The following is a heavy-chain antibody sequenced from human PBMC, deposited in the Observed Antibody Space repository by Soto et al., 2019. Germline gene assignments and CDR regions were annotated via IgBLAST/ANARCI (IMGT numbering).Heavy chain of an antibody. CDR1: GFTFSSYS. V-gene: IGHV3-49*04. CDR3: TRVQSSWFGIDYFAY. Sequence: GGSLRLSCAASGFTFSSYSMNWVRQAPGKGLEWVGFIRSKAYGGTTEYAASVKGRFTISRDDSKSIAYLQMNSLKTEDTAVYYCTRVQSSWFGIDYFAYWGQGTLVTVSS. J-gene: IGHJ4*02. CDR2: IRSKAYGGTT. D-gene: IGHD6-13*01.